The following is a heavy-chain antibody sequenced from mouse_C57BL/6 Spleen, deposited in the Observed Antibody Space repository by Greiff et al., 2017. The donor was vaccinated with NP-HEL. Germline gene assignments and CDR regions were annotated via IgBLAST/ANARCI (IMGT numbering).Heavy chain of an antibody. D-gene: IGHD5-5*01. CDR2: IDPSDSYT. Sequence: QVQLQQSGAELVKPGASVKLSCKASGYTFTSYWMQWVKQRPGQGLEWIGEIDPSDSYTNYNQKFKGKATLTVDTSSSPAYMQLSSLTSEDSAVYYCARTTQGYYAMDYWGQGTSVTVSS. J-gene: IGHJ4*01. CDR3: ARTTQGYYAMDY. CDR1: GYTFTSYW. V-gene: IGHV1-50*01.